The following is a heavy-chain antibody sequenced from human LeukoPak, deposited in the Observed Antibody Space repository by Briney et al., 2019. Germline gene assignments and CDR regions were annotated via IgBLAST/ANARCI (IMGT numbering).Heavy chain of an antibody. Sequence: GGSLRLSCAASGFTFSSYSMNWVRQAPGKGLEWVSYITSSSSTIYYADSVKGRFIISRDNAKNSLYLQMNNLRAEDTAVYYCARDGITIFGVASAFDYWGQGTLVTVSS. CDR3: ARDGITIFGVASAFDY. CDR2: ITSSSSTI. D-gene: IGHD3-3*01. V-gene: IGHV3-48*01. CDR1: GFTFSSYS. J-gene: IGHJ4*02.